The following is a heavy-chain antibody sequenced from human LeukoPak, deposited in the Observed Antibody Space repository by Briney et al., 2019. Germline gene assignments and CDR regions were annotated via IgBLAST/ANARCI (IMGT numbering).Heavy chain of an antibody. Sequence: SETLSLTCAVYGGSFSGYYWSWIRQPPGKGLEWIGEINHSGSTNYNPSLKSQVTISVDTSKNQFSLKLSSVTAADTAVYYCARLTPYYDFWSGYYHDAFDIWGQGTMVTVS. CDR2: INHSGST. D-gene: IGHD3-3*01. CDR3: ARLTPYYDFWSGYYHDAFDI. CDR1: GGSFSGYY. J-gene: IGHJ3*02. V-gene: IGHV4-34*01.